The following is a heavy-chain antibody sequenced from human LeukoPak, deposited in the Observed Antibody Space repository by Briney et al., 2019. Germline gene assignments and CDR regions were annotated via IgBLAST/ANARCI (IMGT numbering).Heavy chain of an antibody. CDR1: EFTFSSYG. V-gene: IGHV3-30*18. CDR3: AKDQTYYYDSSGYYGYFDY. Sequence: TGGSLRLSCAASEFTFSSYGMHWVRQAPGKGLEWVAVISYDGSNKYYADSVKGRFTISRDNSKNTLYLQMNSLRAEDTAVYYCAKDQTYYYDSSGYYGYFDYWGQGTLVTVSS. CDR2: ISYDGSNK. D-gene: IGHD3-22*01. J-gene: IGHJ4*02.